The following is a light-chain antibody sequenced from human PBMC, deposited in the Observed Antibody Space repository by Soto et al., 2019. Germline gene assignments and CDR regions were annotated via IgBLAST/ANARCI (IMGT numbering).Light chain of an antibody. Sequence: EIVLTQCPATLSLSPGESVTLSCRASQSVSNSLSWYQQKPGQPPRLLIYDMSNRATGSPARCSGSGSGTDLTLTIISLEPEDFAVYFYHPRYSWSRDTFGPGTRLEIK. CDR2: DMS. CDR1: QSVSNS. V-gene: IGKV3-11*01. J-gene: IGKJ5*01. CDR3: HPRYSWSRDT.